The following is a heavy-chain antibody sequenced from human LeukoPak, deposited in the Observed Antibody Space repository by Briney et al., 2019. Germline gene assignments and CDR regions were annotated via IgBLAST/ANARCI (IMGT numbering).Heavy chain of an antibody. CDR1: GYTFTSYG. J-gene: IGHJ4*02. CDR2: ISAYNGNT. V-gene: IGHV1-18*01. D-gene: IGHD3-22*01. CDR3: ARGPTEYYYDSSGSKWPGY. Sequence: ASVKVSCKASGYTFTSYGISWVRQAPGQGLEWMGWISAYNGNTNYAQKLQGRVTMTTDTSTSTAYMELRSLRSDDTAVYYCARGPTEYYYDSSGSKWPGYWGQGTLVTVSS.